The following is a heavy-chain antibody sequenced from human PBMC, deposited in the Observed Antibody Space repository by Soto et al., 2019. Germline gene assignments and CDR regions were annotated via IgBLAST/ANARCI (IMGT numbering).Heavy chain of an antibody. V-gene: IGHV4-34*01. D-gene: IGHD6-19*01. CDR1: GGSFSGYY. J-gene: IGHJ4*01. Sequence: SETLSLTCAVYGGSFSGYYLNWIRQPPGKGLEWIGEINHSGSTNYNPSLKSRVTISVDTSKNQFSLKLRSVTAADAAVYHCARIDGSGWFFEYWGQGTLVTVSS. CDR2: INHSGST. CDR3: ARIDGSGWFFEY.